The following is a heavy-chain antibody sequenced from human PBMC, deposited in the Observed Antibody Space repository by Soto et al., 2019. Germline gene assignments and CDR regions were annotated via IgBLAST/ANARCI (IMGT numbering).Heavy chain of an antibody. CDR2: IDHGGST. V-gene: IGHV4-4*02. Sequence: QVQLQESGPGLVKPSGTLSLTCTVTSGSISSTNWWSWVRQTPGKGLGLIGDIDHGGSTNYNPSLISRVSISLDLSRNQSSLRLSSVTAADTAVYYCAGDRGSITARGPFDIWGQGTLVTVSS. CDR3: AGDRGSITARGPFDI. D-gene: IGHD3-10*01. CDR1: SGSISSTNW. J-gene: IGHJ3*02.